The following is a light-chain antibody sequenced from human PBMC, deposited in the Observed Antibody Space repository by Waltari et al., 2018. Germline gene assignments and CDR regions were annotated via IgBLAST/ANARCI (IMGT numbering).Light chain of an antibody. CDR3: CSFAGYGIYV. V-gene: IGLV2-23*02. CDR1: NSNVDILHL. CDR2: EIS. Sequence: QSALTQPASVSWSPGQSITISCTAVNSNVDILHLVSWYQHHPGRNPRLLIYEISQRPSGISNRFSGSKSGNTASLTISGLQPEDEADYFCCSFAGYGIYVFGSGTQVSVL. J-gene: IGLJ1*01.